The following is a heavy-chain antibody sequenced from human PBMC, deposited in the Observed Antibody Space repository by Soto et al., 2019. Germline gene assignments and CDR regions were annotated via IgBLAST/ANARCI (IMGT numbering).Heavy chain of an antibody. D-gene: IGHD5-18*01. V-gene: IGHV1-2*02. CDR2: INPNSGGT. CDR1: GYTFTGYY. Sequence: GASVKVSCKASGYTFTGYYMHWVRQAPGQGLEWMGWINPNSGGTNYAQEFQGRVTMTRDTSISTAYMELSRLRSDDTAVYYCARDRGYSYGIRRNYYGMDVWGQGTTVTVSS. J-gene: IGHJ6*02. CDR3: ARDRGYSYGIRRNYYGMDV.